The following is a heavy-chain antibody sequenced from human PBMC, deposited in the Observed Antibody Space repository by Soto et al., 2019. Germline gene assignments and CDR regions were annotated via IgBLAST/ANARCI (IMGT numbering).Heavy chain of an antibody. D-gene: IGHD3-3*01. CDR2: IYYSGST. CDR3: AREYYDFWSGYLTYYGMDV. J-gene: IGHJ6*02. Sequence: PSETLSLTCTVSGGSISSGDYYWSWIRQPPGKGLEWIGYIYYSGSTYYNPSLKSRVTISVDTSKSQFSLKLSSVTAADTAVYYCAREYYDFWSGYLTYYGMDVWGQGTTVTVFS. V-gene: IGHV4-30-4*01. CDR1: GGSISSGDYY.